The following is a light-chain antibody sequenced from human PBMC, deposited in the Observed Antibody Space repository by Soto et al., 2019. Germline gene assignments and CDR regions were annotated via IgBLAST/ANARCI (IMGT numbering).Light chain of an antibody. Sequence: IQRTQCTSRMYAAVGDTMTVTARASQTFNSWVTWYQQKPGKAPKLLIYEAFTLQRGVSSRFSGNGSGTEFSLTISSLQADDFGSYYCQHYNTWTFGPGTRWISN. CDR2: EAF. V-gene: IGKV1-5*01. J-gene: IGKJ1*01. CDR3: QHYNTWT. CDR1: QTFNSW.